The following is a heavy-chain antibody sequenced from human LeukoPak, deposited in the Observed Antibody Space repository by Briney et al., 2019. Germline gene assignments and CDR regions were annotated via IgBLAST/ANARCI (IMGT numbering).Heavy chain of an antibody. CDR1: GFTFSSYA. J-gene: IGHJ3*02. V-gene: IGHV3-64*01. D-gene: IGHD2-21*02. CDR3: ARDNGGLLAFDI. CDR2: ISSNGGST. Sequence: GGSLRLSCAASGFTFSSYAMYWVRQAPGKGLEHVSAISSNGGSTYYANSVKGRFTISRDNSKNTLYLQMGGLRAEDMAVYYCARDNGGLLAFDIWGQGTMVTVSS.